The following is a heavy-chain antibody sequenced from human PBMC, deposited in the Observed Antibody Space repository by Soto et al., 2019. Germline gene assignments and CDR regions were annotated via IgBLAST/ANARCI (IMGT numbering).Heavy chain of an antibody. V-gene: IGHV3-30*18. CDR2: ISYDGSNK. D-gene: IGHD1-26*01. CDR1: GFTFSSYG. J-gene: IGHJ4*02. Sequence: GGSLRLSCAASGFTFSSYGMHWVRQAPGKGLEWVAVISYDGSNKYYADSVKGRFTISRDNSKNTLYLQMNSLRAEDTAVYYCAKERAPKGALDYWGQGTLVTVSS. CDR3: AKERAPKGALDY.